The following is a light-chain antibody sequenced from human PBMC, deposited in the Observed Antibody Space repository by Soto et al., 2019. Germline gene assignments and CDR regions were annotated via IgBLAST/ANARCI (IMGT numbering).Light chain of an antibody. CDR2: DVS. V-gene: IGLV2-14*01. CDR3: TSYTSSSTLEV. J-gene: IGLJ2*01. Sequence: QSALTQPASVSGSPGQSITISCTGTSSDVGGYNYVSWYQQHPGKAPKLMIYDVSYRPSGVSNRFSGSKSGNTASLTISGLQAEDEAVYYCTSYTSSSTLEVFGGGTKVTVL. CDR1: SSDVGGYNY.